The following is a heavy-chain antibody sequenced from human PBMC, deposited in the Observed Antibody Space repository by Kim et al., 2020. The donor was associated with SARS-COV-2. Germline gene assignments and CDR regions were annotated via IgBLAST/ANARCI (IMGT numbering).Heavy chain of an antibody. D-gene: IGHD6-19*01. J-gene: IGHJ5*02. V-gene: IGHV1-3*01. Sequence: KYSQKVQGRVTITRDTSASTAYMELSSLRSEDTAVYYCARGWYVRSWFDPWGQGTLVTVSS. CDR3: ARGWYVRSWFDP.